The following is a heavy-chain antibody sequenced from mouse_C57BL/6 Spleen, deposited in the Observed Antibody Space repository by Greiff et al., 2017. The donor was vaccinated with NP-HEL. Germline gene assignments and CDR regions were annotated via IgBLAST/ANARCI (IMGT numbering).Heavy chain of an antibody. V-gene: IGHV1-19*01. CDR1: GYTFTDYY. D-gene: IGHD3-3*01. Sequence: VHVKQSGPVLVKPGASVKMSCKASGYTFTDYYMNWVKQSHGKSLEWIGVINPYNGGTSYNQKFKGKATLTVDKPSSTAYMELNSLTSEDSAVYYCARAKGRDDWYFDVWGTGTTVTVSS. J-gene: IGHJ1*03. CDR2: INPYNGGT. CDR3: ARAKGRDDWYFDV.